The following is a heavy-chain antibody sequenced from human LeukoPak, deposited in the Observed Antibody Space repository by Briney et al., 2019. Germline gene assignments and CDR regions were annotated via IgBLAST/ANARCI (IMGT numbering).Heavy chain of an antibody. J-gene: IGHJ4*02. V-gene: IGHV3-53*01. CDR3: ARGGSSSWFDY. D-gene: IGHD6-13*01. CDR1: GFTVSSNY. CDR2: IYSGGST. Sequence: GGSLRLSCAASGFTVSSNYMSWVRQAPGKGLEWVSMIYSGGSTYYADSVKGRFTISRDNFKNTLYLQMNSLRAEDTAMYYCARGGSSSWFDYWGQATLATVSS.